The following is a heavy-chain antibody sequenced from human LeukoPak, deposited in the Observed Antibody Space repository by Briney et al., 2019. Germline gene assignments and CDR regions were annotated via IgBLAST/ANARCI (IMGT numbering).Heavy chain of an antibody. D-gene: IGHD6-13*01. CDR2: ISSSSSYI. Sequence: GSLRLSCAASGFTFSSYSMNWVRQAPGKGLEWGSSISSSSSYIYYADSVKGRFTISRDNAKNSLYLQMNSLRAEDTAVYYCARDRVAAAPGYWFDPWGQGTLVTVSS. CDR3: ARDRVAAAPGYWFDP. J-gene: IGHJ5*02. CDR1: GFTFSSYS. V-gene: IGHV3-21*01.